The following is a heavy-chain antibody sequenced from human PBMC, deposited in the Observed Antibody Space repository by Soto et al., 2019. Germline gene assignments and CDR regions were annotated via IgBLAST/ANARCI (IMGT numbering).Heavy chain of an antibody. CDR2: ISYDGSDK. D-gene: IGHD2-2*01. CDR3: ARGCISTSCYYYYGMDV. CDR1: RFTISGHA. V-gene: IGHV3-30*03. J-gene: IGHJ6*02. Sequence: GGSLRLSCAASRFTISGHAMHWVRQAPGKGLEWLAVISYDGSDKFYGDSVKGRFTISRDNSKNTLYLQMNSLRAEDTAVYYCARGCISTSCYYYYGMDVWGQGTTVTVSS.